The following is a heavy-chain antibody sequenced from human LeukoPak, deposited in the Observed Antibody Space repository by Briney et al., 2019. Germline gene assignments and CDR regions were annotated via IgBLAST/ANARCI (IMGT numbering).Heavy chain of an antibody. CDR3: ARAGGSTVSHSDY. J-gene: IGHJ4*02. CDR2: IKHDESEK. CDR1: GFSFNSDW. D-gene: IGHD4-17*01. Sequence: GGSLRLSCAASGFSFNSDWMDWVRQAPGKGLEWVANIKHDESEKNYLDSVKGRFTISRDNAQNSLYLQMNSLRAEDTAVYYCARAGGSTVSHSDYWGQGTLVTVSS. V-gene: IGHV3-7*01.